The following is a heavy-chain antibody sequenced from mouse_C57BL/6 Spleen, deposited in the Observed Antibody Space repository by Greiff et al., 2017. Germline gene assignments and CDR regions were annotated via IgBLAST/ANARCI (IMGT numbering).Heavy chain of an antibody. CDR1: GYTFTSYW. CDR3: ALITTVVATGEYYFDY. V-gene: IGHV1-64*01. Sequence: QVQLQQPGAELVKPGASVKLSCKASGYTFTSYWMHWVKQRPGQGLEWIGMIHPNSGSTNYNEKFKSKATLTVDKSSSTAYMPLSSLTSEDSAVYYCALITTVVATGEYYFDYWGQGTTLTVSS. D-gene: IGHD1-1*01. CDR2: IHPNSGST. J-gene: IGHJ2*01.